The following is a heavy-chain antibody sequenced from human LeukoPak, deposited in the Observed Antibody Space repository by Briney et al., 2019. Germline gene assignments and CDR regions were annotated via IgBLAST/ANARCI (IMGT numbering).Heavy chain of an antibody. CDR3: ARSHYGSGSYYSVGDY. D-gene: IGHD3-10*01. Sequence: SEALSLTCTVSGGSISSGSYYWSWIRQPAGKGLEWIGRIYTSGSTNYNPSLKSRVTISVDTSKNQFSLKLSSVTAADTAVYYCARSHYGSGSYYSVGDYWGQGTLVTVSS. J-gene: IGHJ4*02. CDR1: GGSISSGSYY. V-gene: IGHV4-61*02. CDR2: IYTSGST.